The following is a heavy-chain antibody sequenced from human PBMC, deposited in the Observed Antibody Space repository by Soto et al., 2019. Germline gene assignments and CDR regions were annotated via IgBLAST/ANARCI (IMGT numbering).Heavy chain of an antibody. CDR1: GAFDTGGKNY. CDR2: IYDSGVT. J-gene: IGHJ3*01. CDR3: VTDLANGYTCTV. Sequence: TKSVSGAFDTGGKNYWSWVHQPPGKGLEWIGYIYDSGVTNYTPALKSRVTLSLDRPNNEVSLKLRSVTAADTAVYCCVTDLANGYTCTVWG. D-gene: IGHD2-8*01. V-gene: IGHV4-30-4*08.